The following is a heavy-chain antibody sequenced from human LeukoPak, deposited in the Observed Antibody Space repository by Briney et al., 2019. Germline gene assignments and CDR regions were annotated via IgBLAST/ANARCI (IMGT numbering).Heavy chain of an antibody. Sequence: SETLSLTCTVSGGSISSGGYYWSWIRQHPGKGLEWIGYIYYSGSTYYNPSLKSRVTISVDTSKNQFSLKLSSVTAADTAVYYCAREGGSYNWFDPWGQGTLVTVSS. CDR3: AREGGSYNWFDP. CDR2: IYYSGST. J-gene: IGHJ5*02. D-gene: IGHD1-26*01. V-gene: IGHV4-31*03. CDR1: GGSISSGGYY.